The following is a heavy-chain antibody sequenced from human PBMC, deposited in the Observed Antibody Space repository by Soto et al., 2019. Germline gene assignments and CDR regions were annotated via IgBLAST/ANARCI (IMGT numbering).Heavy chain of an antibody. D-gene: IGHD3-22*01. CDR1: GGTFSSYA. Sequence: SVKVSCKASGGTFSSYAISWVRQAPGQGLEWMGGIIPIFGTANYAQKFQGRVTITADESTSTAYMELSSLRSEDTAVYYCASSRGYYYASSGYYRFDYWGQGTLVTVSS. J-gene: IGHJ4*02. CDR2: IIPIFGTA. V-gene: IGHV1-69*13. CDR3: ASSRGYYYASSGYYRFDY.